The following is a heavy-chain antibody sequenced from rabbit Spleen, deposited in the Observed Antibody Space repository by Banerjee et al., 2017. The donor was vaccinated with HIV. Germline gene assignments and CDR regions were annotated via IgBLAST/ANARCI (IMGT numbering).Heavy chain of an antibody. CDR1: GFTISSSYY. V-gene: IGHV1S40*01. J-gene: IGHJ4*01. D-gene: IGHD7-1*01. CDR3: ARFYAGYGDFGYAAM. Sequence: QSLEESGGDLVKPGASLTLTCTASGFTISSSYYMCWVRQAPGKGLEWIGCMHTGSGNTYYASWAKGRFTISKTSSTTVTLQMTSLTAADTATYFCARFYAGYGDFGYAAMWGQGTLVTVS. CDR2: MHTGSGNT.